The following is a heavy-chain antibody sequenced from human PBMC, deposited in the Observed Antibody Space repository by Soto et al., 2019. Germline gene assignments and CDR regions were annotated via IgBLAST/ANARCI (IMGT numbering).Heavy chain of an antibody. J-gene: IGHJ4*02. CDR1: GYTFTNYA. CDR2: INAGNGNT. Sequence: QVQLVQSGAEEKKPGASVKVSCKASGYTFTNYAMHWVRQAPGQRLEWMGWINAGNGNTKYSQKFQGRVTITRDTSASTAYMELSSLRSEDTAEYYCARVSGYYLPDYWGQGTLVTVSS. D-gene: IGHD5-12*01. V-gene: IGHV1-3*05. CDR3: ARVSGYYLPDY.